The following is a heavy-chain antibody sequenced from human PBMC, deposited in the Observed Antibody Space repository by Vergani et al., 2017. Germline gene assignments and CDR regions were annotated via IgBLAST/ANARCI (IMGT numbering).Heavy chain of an antibody. CDR1: GFTFGDYA. D-gene: IGHD3-10*01. J-gene: IGHJ6*02. CDR3: TRDGGSGSYYMGYYYGMDV. CDR2: IRSKAYGGTT. Sequence: EVQLVESGGGLVQPGRSLRLSCTASGFTFGDYAMSWFRQAPGKGLEWVGFIRSKAYGGTTEYAASVKGRFTISRDDSKSIAYLQMNSLKTEDTAVYYCTRDGGSGSYYMGYYYGMDVWGQGTTVTVSS. V-gene: IGHV3-49*03.